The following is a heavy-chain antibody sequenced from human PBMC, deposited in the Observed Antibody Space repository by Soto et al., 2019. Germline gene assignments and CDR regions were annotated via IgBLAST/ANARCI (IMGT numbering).Heavy chain of an antibody. CDR2: INPNSGGT. CDR3: ASDSSPNNDAFDI. J-gene: IGHJ3*02. Sequence: ASVKVSCKASGYTFTGYYMHWVRQAPGQGLEWMGWINPNSGGTNYAQKFQGRVTMTRDTSIGTAYMELSRLRSDDTAVYYCASDSSPNNDAFDIWGQGTMVTVSS. CDR1: GYTFTGYY. V-gene: IGHV1-2*02. D-gene: IGHD6-13*01.